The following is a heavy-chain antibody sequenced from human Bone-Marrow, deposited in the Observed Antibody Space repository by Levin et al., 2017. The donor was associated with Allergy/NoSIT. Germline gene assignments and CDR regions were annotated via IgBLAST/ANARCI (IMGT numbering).Heavy chain of an antibody. D-gene: IGHD6-6*01. CDR2: IIPMFGRV. J-gene: IGHJ4*02. CDR3: SSVGSSSSIPHDY. V-gene: IGHV1-69*01. CDR1: GGTFSSYG. Sequence: PGGSLRLSCKASGGTFSSYGISWVRQAPGQGLQWIGGIIPMFGRVDYAENFQGRVTITADQARRTAYMELGSLRFEDTAVYYCSSVGSSSSIPHDYWGQGTLVTVSS.